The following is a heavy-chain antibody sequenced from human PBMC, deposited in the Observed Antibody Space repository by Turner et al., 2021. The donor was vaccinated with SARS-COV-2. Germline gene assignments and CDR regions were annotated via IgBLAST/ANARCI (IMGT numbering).Heavy chain of an antibody. CDR2: VYYSGST. D-gene: IGHD3-16*01. Sequence: QLLLQESGPGLVNPSETLSHTCTVAGGSISSSSYYWGWIRQPPGKGLEWIGSVYYSGSTYYNPSLKSRVTISVDTSKNQFSLKLRSVTAADTAVYYCAGGRIMITFGGVFPNWFDPWGQGTLVTVSS. J-gene: IGHJ5*02. V-gene: IGHV4-39*01. CDR3: AGGRIMITFGGVFPNWFDP. CDR1: GGSISSSSYY.